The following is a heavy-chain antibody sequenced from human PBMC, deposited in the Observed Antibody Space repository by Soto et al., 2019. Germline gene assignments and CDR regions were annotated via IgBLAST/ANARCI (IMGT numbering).Heavy chain of an antibody. V-gene: IGHV3-30*18. CDR2: ISYDGSNK. CDR1: GFTFSSYG. J-gene: IGHJ3*02. D-gene: IGHD3-22*01. CDR3: AKDLGYYDSSGYGANDAFAI. Sequence: GGSLRLSCAASGFTFSSYGMHWVPQAPGKGLEWVAVISYDGSNKYYADSVKGRFTISRDNSKNTLYLQMNSLRAEDTAVYYCAKDLGYYDSSGYGANDAFAIWGQGTMVTVSS.